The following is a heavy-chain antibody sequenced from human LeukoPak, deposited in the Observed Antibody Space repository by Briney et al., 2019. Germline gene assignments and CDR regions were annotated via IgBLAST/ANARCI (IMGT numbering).Heavy chain of an antibody. J-gene: IGHJ5*01. V-gene: IGHV3-23*01. Sequence: GGSLRLSCAASGFTFSSYAMNWVRQAPGKGLEWVSAISGSGDSTYYADSVKGRFTISRDNSKNTLYLQMNSLRAEDTAVYYCARGRTHSGSWSDSWGQGTLVTVSS. CDR1: GFTFSSYA. CDR3: ARGRTHSGSWSDS. CDR2: ISGSGDST. D-gene: IGHD6-13*01.